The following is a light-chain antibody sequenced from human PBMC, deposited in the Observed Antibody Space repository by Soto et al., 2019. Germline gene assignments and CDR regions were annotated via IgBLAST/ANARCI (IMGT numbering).Light chain of an antibody. CDR3: QQYVNWPRT. J-gene: IGKJ1*01. CDR1: QSVSSN. CDR2: GAS. V-gene: IGKV3-15*01. Sequence: EIVMTQSPATLSVSPGERATLSGRASQSVSSNLAWYQQKPGQAPRLLNYGASTRATGIPARFSGSGSRTEFTRTVSRLQSEDFAGYHCQQYVNWPRTFGQGTKVDIQ.